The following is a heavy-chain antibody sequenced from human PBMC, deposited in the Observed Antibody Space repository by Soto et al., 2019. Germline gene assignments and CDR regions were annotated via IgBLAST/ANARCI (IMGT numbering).Heavy chain of an antibody. CDR2: IYSGGST. D-gene: IGHD3-10*01. Sequence: EVQLVESGGGLVQPGGSLRLSCAASGFTVSSHYMSWVRQAPGKGLEWVSVIYSGGSTYYADSVKGRFTISRHNSKNTLYLQMNSLRAEDTAVYYCARDGFGMVRGVYDYWGQGTLVTVSS. CDR3: ARDGFGMVRGVYDY. V-gene: IGHV3-53*04. CDR1: GFTVSSHY. J-gene: IGHJ4*02.